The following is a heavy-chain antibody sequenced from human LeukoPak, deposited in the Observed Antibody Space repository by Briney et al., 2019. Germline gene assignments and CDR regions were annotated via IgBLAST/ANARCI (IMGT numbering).Heavy chain of an antibody. V-gene: IGHV3-21*01. D-gene: IGHD1-7*01. Sequence: GGSLRLSCAASGFTFSSYSMNWVRQAPGKGLEWVSSISSSSSYIYYADSVKGRFTISRDNAKNSLYLQMNSLRAEDTAVYYCARVNSAYAFDIWGQGIMVTVSS. J-gene: IGHJ3*02. CDR1: GFTFSSYS. CDR3: ARVNSAYAFDI. CDR2: ISSSSSYI.